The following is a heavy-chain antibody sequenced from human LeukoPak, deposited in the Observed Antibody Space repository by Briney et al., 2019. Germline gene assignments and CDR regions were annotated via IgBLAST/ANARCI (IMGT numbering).Heavy chain of an antibody. CDR1: GYSFTSYW. Sequence: GESLKISCKGSGYSFTSYWISWVRQMPGKGLEWMGRIDPSDSYTNYSPSFQGHVTISADKSISTAYLQWSSLKASDTAMYYCARSTLGYRSSTSCGEGYYYGMDVWGQGTTVTVSS. V-gene: IGHV5-10-1*01. CDR2: IDPSDSYT. CDR3: ARSTLGYRSSTSCGEGYYYGMDV. D-gene: IGHD2-2*01. J-gene: IGHJ6*02.